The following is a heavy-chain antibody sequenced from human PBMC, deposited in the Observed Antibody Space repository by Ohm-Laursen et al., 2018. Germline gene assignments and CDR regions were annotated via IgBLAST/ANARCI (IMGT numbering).Heavy chain of an antibody. CDR2: IKQDGSEK. Sequence: SLRLSCAASEFTFSRYWMSWVRQAPGKGLEWVANIKQDGSEKYYVDSVKGRFTISRDNAKDSLYLQMNSLRVEDTAVYYCARAGTRGYSAYACDGWGQGTLVTVSS. J-gene: IGHJ4*02. CDR3: ARAGTRGYSAYACDG. D-gene: IGHD5-12*01. CDR1: EFTFSRYW. V-gene: IGHV3-7*01.